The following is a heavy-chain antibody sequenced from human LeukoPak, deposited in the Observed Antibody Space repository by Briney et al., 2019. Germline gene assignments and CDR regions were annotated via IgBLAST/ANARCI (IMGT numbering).Heavy chain of an antibody. V-gene: IGHV1-3*04. D-gene: IGHD1-26*01. CDR3: ARDGRFIVADYYYGMDV. CDR1: GYTFANYA. CDR2: INTANGNT. J-gene: IGHJ6*02. Sequence: ASVKVSCKASGYTFANYAMHWVRQAPGQRLEWMGWINTANGNTKYSQKFQGRVTITRDTSASTAYMELSSLRSEDTAAYYCARDGRFIVADYYYGMDVWGQGTTVTVSS.